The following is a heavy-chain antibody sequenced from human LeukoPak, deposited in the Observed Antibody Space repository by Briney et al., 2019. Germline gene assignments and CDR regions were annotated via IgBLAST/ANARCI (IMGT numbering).Heavy chain of an antibody. CDR3: ARDDDSGSAFDY. D-gene: IGHD1-26*01. J-gene: IGHJ4*02. CDR1: GYTFTGYY. CDR2: INPNSGGT. Sequence: ASVKVSCKASGYTFTGYYMHWVRQAPGQGLEWMGWINPNSGGTNYAQKFQGRVTMTRDTSINTYYMDLSRLRSDDAALYYCARDDDSGSAFDYWGQGTLVTVSS. V-gene: IGHV1-2*02.